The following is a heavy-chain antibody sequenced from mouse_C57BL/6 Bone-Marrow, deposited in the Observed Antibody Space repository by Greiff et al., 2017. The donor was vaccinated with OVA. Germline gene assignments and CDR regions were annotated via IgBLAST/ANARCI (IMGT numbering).Heavy chain of an antibody. D-gene: IGHD1-1*01. V-gene: IGHV3-8*01. Sequence: EVQLVESGPGLAKPSQTLSLTCSVTGYSITSDYWNWIRKFPGHKLEYMGYISYSGSTYYNPSLKSRNSITRDTSKSQYSLQLNSVTTEDTATYYCARGITTGVSRYYAMDYCGQGTSVTVSS. J-gene: IGHJ4*01. CDR1: GYSITSDY. CDR2: ISYSGST. CDR3: ARGITTGVSRYYAMDY.